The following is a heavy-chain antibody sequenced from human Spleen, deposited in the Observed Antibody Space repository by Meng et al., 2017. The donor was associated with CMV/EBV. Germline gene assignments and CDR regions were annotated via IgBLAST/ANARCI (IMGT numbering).Heavy chain of an antibody. CDR3: ARGMTSTRGFDI. D-gene: IGHD2-2*01. V-gene: IGHV5-51*01. Sequence: GESLKISCKASGYSFANYWIGWVRQMPGKGLECMGIIYPGDSDTRYSPSFQGQVTISADKSISTAYLQWSSLKASYTAMYHCARGMTSTRGFDIWGQGTMVTVSS. J-gene: IGHJ3*02. CDR1: GYSFANYW. CDR2: IYPGDSDT.